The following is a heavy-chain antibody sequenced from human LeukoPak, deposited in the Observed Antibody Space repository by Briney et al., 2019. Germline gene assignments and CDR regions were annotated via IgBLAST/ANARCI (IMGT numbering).Heavy chain of an antibody. CDR1: GFTLSDYS. CDR2: ISSSGII. Sequence: GGSLRLSCAASGFTLSDYSMSWVRQAPGKGLEWVSYISSSGIIYYADSVKGRFTISRDNAKNSLYLQMNSLRAEDTAVYYCATMAEGAFDIWGQGTMVTVSS. V-gene: IGHV3-11*01. CDR3: ATMAEGAFDI. J-gene: IGHJ3*02. D-gene: IGHD3-10*01.